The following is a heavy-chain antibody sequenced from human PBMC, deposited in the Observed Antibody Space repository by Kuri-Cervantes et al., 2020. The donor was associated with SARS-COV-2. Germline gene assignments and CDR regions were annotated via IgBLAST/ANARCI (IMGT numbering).Heavy chain of an antibody. D-gene: IGHD3-3*01. J-gene: IGHJ5*02. V-gene: IGHV1-18*01. CDR1: GYTFSTYG. CDR3: ARDFNDFWSGYATFDP. Sequence: GGSLRLSCKASGYTFSTYGINWVRQAPGQGLEWMGWISAYNGNTIYAQKLQGRVTMTTDTSTSTAYMDLRSLRSDDTAVYYCARDFNDFWSGYATFDPWGQGTLVTVSS. CDR2: ISAYNGNT.